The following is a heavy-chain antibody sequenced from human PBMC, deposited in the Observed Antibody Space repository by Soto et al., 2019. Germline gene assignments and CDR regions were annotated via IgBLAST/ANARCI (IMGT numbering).Heavy chain of an antibody. CDR1: GYTFTSYG. CDR2: ISAHNGNT. CDR3: ARARTRYFDY. V-gene: IGHV1-18*04. Sequence: QVQLVQSGAEVKKHGASVKVSCKASGYTFTSYGITWVRRAPGQGLEWMGWISAHNGNTDYAQKVQGRVIMTTDTSTSTAYMELRSLTSDDTAVYYCARARTRYFDYWGQGTLVTVSS. D-gene: IGHD1-20*01. J-gene: IGHJ4*02.